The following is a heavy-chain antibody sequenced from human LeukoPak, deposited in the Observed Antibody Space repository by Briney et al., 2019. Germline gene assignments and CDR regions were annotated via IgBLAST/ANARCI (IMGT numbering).Heavy chain of an antibody. V-gene: IGHV3-30*02. J-gene: IGHJ4*02. CDR2: IKHDGSNQ. CDR3: ARDRAPYDSSGYDFDY. D-gene: IGHD3-22*01. Sequence: GGSLRLSCAASGFTFSNYAMHWVRQAPGSGLEWVAFIKHDGSNQNYADSVKGRFTISRDNSKNTLYLQMNSLRAEDTAVYYCARDRAPYDSSGYDFDYWGQGTLVIVSS. CDR1: GFTFSNYA.